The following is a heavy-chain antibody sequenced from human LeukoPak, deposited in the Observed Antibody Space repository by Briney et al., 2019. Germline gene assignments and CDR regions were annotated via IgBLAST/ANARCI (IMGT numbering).Heavy chain of an antibody. J-gene: IGHJ5*02. V-gene: IGHV1-69*05. D-gene: IGHD6-6*01. CDR3: AYSSRDWFDP. CDR2: IIPIFGTA. Sequence: SVKVSCKASEGTFSSYAISWVRQAPGQGLEWMGGIIPIFGTANYAQKFQGRVTITTDESTSTAYMELSSLRSEDTAVYYCAYSSRDWFDPWGQGTLVTVSS. CDR1: EGTFSSYA.